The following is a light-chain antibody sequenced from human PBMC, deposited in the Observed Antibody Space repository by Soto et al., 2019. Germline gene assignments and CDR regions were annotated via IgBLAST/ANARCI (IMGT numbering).Light chain of an antibody. V-gene: IGKV3-15*01. CDR2: GAS. CDR3: QQYHDWPPLT. CDR1: QSVNSN. J-gene: IGKJ4*01. Sequence: EIVLTQSPATLSVSPGERATISCRASQSVNSNFAWYQQKPGQAPRLLIYGASTRATGLPARFTGSGSGTEFTLTIISLQSEDFAVYYCQQYHDWPPLTFGGGTKVEIK.